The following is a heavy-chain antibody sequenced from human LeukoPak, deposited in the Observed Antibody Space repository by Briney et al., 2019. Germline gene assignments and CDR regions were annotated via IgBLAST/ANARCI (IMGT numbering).Heavy chain of an antibody. CDR2: IKRDGSEK. V-gene: IGHV3-7*01. J-gene: IGHJ6*03. CDR1: RFTFNTYW. D-gene: IGHD3-16*02. Sequence: GGSLRLSCAASRFTFNTYWMSWVRQAPGKGLEWVATIKRDGSEKYYVDPVKGRFTISRDNAKNSLYLQMNSLRAEDTAVYYCARVLSEELDYMDVWGKGTTVTVSS. CDR3: ARVLSEELDYMDV.